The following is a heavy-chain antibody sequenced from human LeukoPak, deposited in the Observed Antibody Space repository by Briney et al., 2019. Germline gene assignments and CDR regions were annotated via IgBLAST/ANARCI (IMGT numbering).Heavy chain of an antibody. J-gene: IGHJ4*02. CDR2: IYHSGST. D-gene: IGHD1-26*01. Sequence: SETLSLTCTVSGYSISSGYYWGWIRQPPGKGLEWIGSIYHSGSTYYDPSLKSRVTISVDTSKNQFSLKLRPVTAADTAVYYCARDRSLEGATTFDYWGQGTLVTVSS. CDR3: ARDRSLEGATTFDY. CDR1: GYSISSGYY. V-gene: IGHV4-38-2*02.